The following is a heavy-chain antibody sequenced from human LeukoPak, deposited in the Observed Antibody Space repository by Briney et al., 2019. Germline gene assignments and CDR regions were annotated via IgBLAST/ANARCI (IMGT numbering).Heavy chain of an antibody. CDR2: ISGSGGDT. CDR3: ANGNRCTSPNCLGYYYFYMDV. J-gene: IGHJ6*03. Sequence: QTGGSLRLSCAASGFTFSSYPMSWVRQAPGKGLEWVSAISGSGGDTYYADSVKGRFTISRDNSKNTLYLQMNSLRAEDTAVYYSANGNRCTSPNCLGYYYFYMDVWGKGTTVTVSS. CDR1: GFTFSSYP. D-gene: IGHD2-8*01. V-gene: IGHV3-23*01.